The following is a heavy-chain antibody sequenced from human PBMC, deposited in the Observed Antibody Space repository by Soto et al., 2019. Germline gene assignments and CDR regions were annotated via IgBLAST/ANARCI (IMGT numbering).Heavy chain of an antibody. J-gene: IGHJ3*02. V-gene: IGHV3-23*01. CDR3: AITPGPYCGGDCYSIAFDI. CDR2: ISGSGGST. CDR1: GFTFSSYA. D-gene: IGHD2-21*02. Sequence: PGGSLRLSCAASGFTFSSYAMSWVRQAPGKGLEWVSAISGSGGSTYYADSVKGRFTISRDNSKNTLYLQMNSLRAEDTAVYYCAITPGPYCGGDCYSIAFDIWGQGTMVTVSS.